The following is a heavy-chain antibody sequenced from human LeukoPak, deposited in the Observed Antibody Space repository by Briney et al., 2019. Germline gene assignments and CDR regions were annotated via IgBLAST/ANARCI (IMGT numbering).Heavy chain of an antibody. CDR1: GYNFNNYW. CDR3: ARRAHHDAFDI. Sequence: GESLKISCKGSGYNFNNYWIAWVRQMPGKGLEWMGVIFPGDSDITYSPAFQGQVTVSADKSISTAYLQWSSLKASDTAIYYCARRAHHDAFDIWGQGTMVTVSS. J-gene: IGHJ3*02. CDR2: IFPGDSDI. V-gene: IGHV5-51*01.